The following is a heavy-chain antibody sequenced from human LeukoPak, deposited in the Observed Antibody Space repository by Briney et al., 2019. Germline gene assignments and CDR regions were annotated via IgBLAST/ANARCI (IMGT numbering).Heavy chain of an antibody. J-gene: IGHJ4*02. CDR1: GGSFSGYY. CDR3: ARARTITGYFDY. D-gene: IGHD5-24*01. CDR2: IYYSGST. V-gene: IGHV4-59*01. Sequence: SETLSLTCAVYGGSFSGYYWSWIRQPPGKGLEWIGYIYYSGSTNYNPSLKSRVTISVDTSKNQFSLKLSSVTAADTAVYYCARARTITGYFDYWGQGTLVTVSS.